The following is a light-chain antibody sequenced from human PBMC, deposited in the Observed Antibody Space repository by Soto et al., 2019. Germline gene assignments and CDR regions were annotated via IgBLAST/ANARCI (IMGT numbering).Light chain of an antibody. Sequence: QSALTQPASVSGSPGQSITISCTGTSHDVGAYDYVAWYQQHPGKVPKVIIYEVSNRPSGVPDRFSGSKSANTASLTVSGLQAEDEAFYYCSSTAGNNNLVFGGGTKLTVL. CDR2: EVS. CDR3: SSTAGNNNLV. V-gene: IGLV2-8*01. CDR1: SHDVGAYDY. J-gene: IGLJ3*02.